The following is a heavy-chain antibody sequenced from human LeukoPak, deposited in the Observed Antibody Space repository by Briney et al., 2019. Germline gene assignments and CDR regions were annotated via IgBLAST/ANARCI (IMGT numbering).Heavy chain of an antibody. CDR3: ARSGYCSGGNCYSNNAFDI. Sequence: SETLSLTCSVSSDSLSSGGYYWSWIRQHPGKGLEYIGYIYHTGGTYYNPSLKSRVTISVDTSNNQFSLKLNSVSAADTAVYYCARSGYCSGGNCYSNNAFDIWGQGTVVTVSS. J-gene: IGHJ3*02. CDR2: IYHTGGT. CDR1: SDSLSSGGYY. D-gene: IGHD2-15*01. V-gene: IGHV4-31*03.